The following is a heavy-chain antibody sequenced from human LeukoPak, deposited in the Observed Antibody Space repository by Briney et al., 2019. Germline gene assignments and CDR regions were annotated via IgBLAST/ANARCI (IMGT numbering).Heavy chain of an antibody. Sequence: PGRSLRLSCAASGFTFSSYSMHWVRQAPGKGLEWVAGISYDGSNKYYADSVKGRFTISRDNSKNTLYLQMNSLRAEDTAVYYCAKTMTGYVWGSPNYWGQGTLVTVSS. V-gene: IGHV3-30*18. CDR2: ISYDGSNK. J-gene: IGHJ4*02. D-gene: IGHD3-16*01. CDR3: AKTMTGYVWGSPNY. CDR1: GFTFSSYS.